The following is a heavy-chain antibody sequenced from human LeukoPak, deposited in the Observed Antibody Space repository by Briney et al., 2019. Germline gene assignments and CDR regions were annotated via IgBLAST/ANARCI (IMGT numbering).Heavy chain of an antibody. D-gene: IGHD3-16*01. J-gene: IGHJ4*02. CDR2: IKSKTDGGTT. CDR1: GFTFRSYA. CDR3: TTDSWGVWDY. V-gene: IGHV3-15*01. Sequence: RTGGSLRLSCAASGFTFRSYAMSWVRQAPGKGLEWVGRIKSKTDGGTTDYAAPVKGRFTISRDDSKNTLYLQMNSLKTEDTAVYYCTTDSWGVWDYWGQGTLVTVSS.